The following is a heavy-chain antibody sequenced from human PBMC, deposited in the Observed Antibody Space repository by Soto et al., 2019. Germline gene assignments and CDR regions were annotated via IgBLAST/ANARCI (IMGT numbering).Heavy chain of an antibody. Sequence: EVQLLESGGGLVQPGGSLRLSCAASGITISNYPMSWVRQAPGKGLDWVSGISGRGDRTYYADSAKGRFTIYKDISRNSLSRQLDRLGVEDTAVYFCVKDDGGYPSTAPHWRQGTLVTVSS. CDR1: GITISNYP. J-gene: IGHJ4*02. CDR2: ISGRGDRT. D-gene: IGHD3-22*01. V-gene: IGHV3-23*01. CDR3: VKDDGGYPSTAPH.